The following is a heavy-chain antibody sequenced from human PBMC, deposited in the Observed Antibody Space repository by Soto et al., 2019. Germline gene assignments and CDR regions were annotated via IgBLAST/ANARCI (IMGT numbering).Heavy chain of an antibody. Sequence: ASVKVSCKASGYTFTSYAMHWVRQAPGQRLEWMGWINAGNGNTKYSQKFQGRVTITRDTSASTAYMELSSLRSEDTAAYYCAGAPPEAVTTATHFDYWGQGTLVTVSS. V-gene: IGHV1-3*01. J-gene: IGHJ4*02. CDR2: INAGNGNT. CDR1: GYTFTSYA. CDR3: AGAPPEAVTTATHFDY. D-gene: IGHD4-4*01.